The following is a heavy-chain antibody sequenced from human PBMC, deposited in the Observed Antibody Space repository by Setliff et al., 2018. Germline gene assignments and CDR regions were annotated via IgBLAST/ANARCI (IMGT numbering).Heavy chain of an antibody. CDR3: ARSFSRREKFLLDY. V-gene: IGHV4-39*01. J-gene: IGHJ4*02. CDR1: GGSISTTDYY. Sequence: SETLSLTCTVSGGSISTTDYYWGWIRQPPGKGLEWIGCVYYSGNTYYSPSLKSRVTMFVDTSKNQFSLKLTSVTAADTAVYYCARSFSRREKFLLDYWGQGALVTVSS. CDR2: VYYSGNT.